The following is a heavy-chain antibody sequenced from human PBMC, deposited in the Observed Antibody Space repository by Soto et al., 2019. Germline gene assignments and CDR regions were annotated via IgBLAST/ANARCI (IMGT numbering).Heavy chain of an antibody. Sequence: QVRLQESGPGLVKPSGTLSLTCLVSGGSMSSPNWWTWVRQAPEKGLEWIAEIHHSGATNYSPSLKSRAVISIDKSNNQFSLQLTSVTAADTAVYYCATGSPYYYGSGGMWDSWGRGALVTVSS. J-gene: IGHJ4*02. CDR2: IHHSGAT. V-gene: IGHV4-4*02. CDR3: ATGSPYYYGSGGMWDS. CDR1: GGSMSSPNW. D-gene: IGHD3-10*01.